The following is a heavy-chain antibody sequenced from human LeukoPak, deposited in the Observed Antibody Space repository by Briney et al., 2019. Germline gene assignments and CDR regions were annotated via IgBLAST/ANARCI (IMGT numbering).Heavy chain of an antibody. J-gene: IGHJ6*03. V-gene: IGHV3-30*03. D-gene: IGHD4/OR15-4a*01. CDR1: GFIFRGYC. Sequence: GGSLRLSCAASGFIFRGYCLHWVRQTPGKGLDWIAVISGEGNKEYYADSVKGRFTISRDNAKDSLHLQMSSLTSEDTAVYFCVRGGANPNFAYMDVWGNGTTVTVSS. CDR2: ISGEGNKE. CDR3: VRGGANPNFAYMDV.